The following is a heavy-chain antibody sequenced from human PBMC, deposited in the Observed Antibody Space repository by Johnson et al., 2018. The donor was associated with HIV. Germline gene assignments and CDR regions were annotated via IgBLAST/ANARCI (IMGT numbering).Heavy chain of an antibody. CDR2: ISYDGRNN. Sequence: QVQLVESGGGVVQPGRSLRLSCAASGFTFSSYGMHWVRQAPGKGLAWVAVISYDGRNNYYADSVKGRFTISRDNSKNTLYLQMNSRKTEDTAVYYCTTDLQQLVSEDAFDIWGQGTMVTVSS. CDR1: GFTFSSYG. D-gene: IGHD6-6*01. CDR3: TTDLQQLVSEDAFDI. V-gene: IGHV3-30*03. J-gene: IGHJ3*02.